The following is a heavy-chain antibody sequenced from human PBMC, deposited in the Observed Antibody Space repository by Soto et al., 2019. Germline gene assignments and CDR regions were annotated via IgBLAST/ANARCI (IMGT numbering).Heavy chain of an antibody. Sequence: ASVKVSCKASGYTFTSYAMHWVRQAPGQRLEWMGWINAGNGNTKYSQKFQGRATITRDTSASTAYMELSSLRSEDTAVYYCARDREITIFGVVPYYFDYWGQGTLVTVSS. D-gene: IGHD3-3*01. CDR3: ARDREITIFGVVPYYFDY. CDR1: GYTFTSYA. J-gene: IGHJ4*02. CDR2: INAGNGNT. V-gene: IGHV1-3*01.